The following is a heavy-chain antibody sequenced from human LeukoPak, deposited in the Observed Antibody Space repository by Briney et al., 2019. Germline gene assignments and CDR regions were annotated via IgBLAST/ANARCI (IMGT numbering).Heavy chain of an antibody. J-gene: IGHJ4*02. CDR1: GGSISSYY. CDR3: ARARTAADFDY. CDR2: IYTSGST. D-gene: IGHD6-13*01. V-gene: IGHV4-4*07. Sequence: SETLSLTCTVSGGSISSYYWSWIRQPAGKGREWIGRIYTSGSTNYNPSLKSRVTMSVDTSTNQFSLKLSSVTAADKAVYYCARARTAADFDYWGQGTLVNVSS.